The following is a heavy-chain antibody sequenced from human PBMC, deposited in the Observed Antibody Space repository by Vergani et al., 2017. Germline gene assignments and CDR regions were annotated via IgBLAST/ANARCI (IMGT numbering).Heavy chain of an antibody. CDR2: TSTDGST. CDR3: ARGALWWLRQIDS. CDR1: GGAVNSGSNF. J-gene: IGHJ4*02. V-gene: IGHV4-61*02. Sequence: QVQLQESGPGLVKPSQTLSLTCSVSGGAVNSGSNFWTRIRQPAGKGLEWIGRTSTDGSTNYNPSLKSRVTVSVDTSKTQISLRLTSVTAEDTAVYYCARGALWWLRQIDSWGQGTLVTVPS. D-gene: IGHD2-21*01.